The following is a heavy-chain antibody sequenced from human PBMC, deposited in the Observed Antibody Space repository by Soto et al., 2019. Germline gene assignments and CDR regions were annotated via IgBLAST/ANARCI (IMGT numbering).Heavy chain of an antibody. CDR3: AKAQGTLAGDY. CDR2: ISYDGSNK. D-gene: IGHD3-10*01. CDR1: GFTFSSYG. V-gene: IGHV3-30*18. J-gene: IGHJ4*02. Sequence: LRLSCAASGFTFSSYGMHWVRQAPGKGLEWVAVISYDGSNKYYADSVKGRFTISRDNSKNTLYLQMNSLRAEDTAVYYCAKAQGTLAGDYWGQGTLVTVSS.